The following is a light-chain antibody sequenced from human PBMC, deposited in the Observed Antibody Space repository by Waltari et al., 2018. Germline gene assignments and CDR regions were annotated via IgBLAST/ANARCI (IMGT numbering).Light chain of an antibody. CDR1: QSVSSQ. J-gene: IGKJ1*01. CDR2: DAS. Sequence: EIVLTQSPVSMSLSPGEGATISCRASQSVSSQLVWYQHKRCQAPMLLIYDASNRATGIPARFSGSGSETDFTLTISSLEPEDFAVYYCQQCNNSPPTFGQGTKVEIK. CDR3: QQCNNSPPT. V-gene: IGKV3-11*01.